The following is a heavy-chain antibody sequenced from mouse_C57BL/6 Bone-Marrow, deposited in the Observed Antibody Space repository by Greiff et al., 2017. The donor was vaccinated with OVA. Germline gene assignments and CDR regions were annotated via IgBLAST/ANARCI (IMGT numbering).Heavy chain of an antibody. V-gene: IGHV1-5*01. Sequence: VQLQQSGTVLARPGASVKMSCKTSGYTFTSYWMHWVKQRPGQGLEWIGALYPGNSDTSYNQKFKGKAKLTAVTSASTAYMELSSLTNEDSAVYYGKGGYYYGSSMDYWGQGTSVTVSS. CDR1: GYTFTSYW. CDR2: LYPGNSDT. CDR3: KGGYYYGSSMDY. J-gene: IGHJ4*01. D-gene: IGHD1-1*01.